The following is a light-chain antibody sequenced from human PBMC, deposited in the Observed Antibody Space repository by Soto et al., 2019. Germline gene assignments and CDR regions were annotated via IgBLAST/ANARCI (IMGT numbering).Light chain of an antibody. J-gene: IGLJ2*01. V-gene: IGLV1-40*01. CDR1: SSNIGSIYD. CDR2: GND. Sequence: QPVLTQPPSVSGAPGQTVTISCTGSSSNIGSIYDVHWYQQLPGTAPKLLIYGNDNRPSGVPDRFSGSKSGTSASLAISGLQAEDEADYYCQSYDSSLSGFVIFGGGTKLTVL. CDR3: QSYDSSLSGFVI.